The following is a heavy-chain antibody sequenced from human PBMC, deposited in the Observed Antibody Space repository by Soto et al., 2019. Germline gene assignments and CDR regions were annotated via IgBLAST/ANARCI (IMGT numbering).Heavy chain of an antibody. V-gene: IGHV3-33*01. CDR1: GFDFSRYG. CDR2: IWFDGGNK. J-gene: IGHJ4*02. CDR3: ARDLHELGSYYPLDY. Sequence: PVGSLRLSCETSGFDFSRYGMSWVRQAPGKGLEWVALIWFDGGNKYYGDSVKGRFTISRDNLKNTLYLQMDSLRAEDTAIYYCARDLHELGSYYPLDYWGQGTLVTVSS. D-gene: IGHD3-10*01.